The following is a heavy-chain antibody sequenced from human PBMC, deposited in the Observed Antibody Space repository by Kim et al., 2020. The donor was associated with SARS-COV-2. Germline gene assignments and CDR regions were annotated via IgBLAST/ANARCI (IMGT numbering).Heavy chain of an antibody. CDR3: ARAITTRGKRLWFGELFYYYYGMDV. CDR1: GGTFSSYA. CDR2: IIPIFGTA. Sequence: SAKVSCKASGGTFSSYAISWVRQAPGQGLEWMGGIIPIFGTANYAQKFQGRVTITADESTSTAYMELSSLRSEDTAVYYCARAITTRGKRLWFGELFYYYYGMDVWGQGTTVTDSS. J-gene: IGHJ6*02. V-gene: IGHV1-69*13. D-gene: IGHD3-10*01.